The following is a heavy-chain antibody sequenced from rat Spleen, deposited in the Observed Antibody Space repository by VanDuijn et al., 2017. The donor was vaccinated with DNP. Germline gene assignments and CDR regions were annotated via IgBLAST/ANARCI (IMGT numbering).Heavy chain of an antibody. Sequence: EVQLVESGGGLVQPGRSLKLSCAASGFTFSFYGMAWVRQAPTRGREWVATISTSGSITYYPDSVKGRFTISSDNAKSTLYLQMNSLRSEDMATYYCARWEQGYFDYWGQGVMVTVSS. CDR2: ISTSGSIT. J-gene: IGHJ2*01. D-gene: IGHD5-1*01. CDR3: ARWEQGYFDY. V-gene: IGHV5S13*01. CDR1: GFTFSFYG.